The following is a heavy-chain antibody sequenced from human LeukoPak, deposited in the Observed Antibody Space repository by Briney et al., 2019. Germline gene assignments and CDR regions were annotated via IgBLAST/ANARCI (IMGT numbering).Heavy chain of an antibody. V-gene: IGHV1-46*01. Sequence: ASVKVSCKASGYIFSSYYMHWVRQAPGQGLEWMGIINPSGGSTSYAQEFQGRVTITADESTSTAYMELSSLRSEDTAVYYCARADPITIFGVVIHTNWFDPWGQGTLVTVSS. CDR3: ARADPITIFGVVIHTNWFDP. CDR2: INPSGGST. D-gene: IGHD3-3*01. CDR1: GYIFSSYY. J-gene: IGHJ5*02.